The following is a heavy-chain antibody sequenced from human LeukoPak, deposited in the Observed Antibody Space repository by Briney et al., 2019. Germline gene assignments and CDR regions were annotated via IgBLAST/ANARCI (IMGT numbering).Heavy chain of an antibody. Sequence: ASVKVSCKASGYTFTGYYMHWVRQAPGQGLEWMSWINPSSGGTNYAQKFQGRVTMTGDTSISTAYMELSRLRSDDTAVYYCARGPLEMATIPYPFHYWGQGTLVTVSS. CDR2: INPSSGGT. D-gene: IGHD5-24*01. J-gene: IGHJ4*02. CDR3: ARGPLEMATIPYPFHY. V-gene: IGHV1-2*02. CDR1: GYTFTGYY.